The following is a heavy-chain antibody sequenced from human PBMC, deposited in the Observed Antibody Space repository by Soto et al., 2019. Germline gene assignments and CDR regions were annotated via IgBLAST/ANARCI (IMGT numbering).Heavy chain of an antibody. CDR2: IRDKANHYAT. Sequence: EVQLVESGGGWVQPGGSLKLSCSGSGLSFGDSTLHWVRQASGQGLEWVGRIRDKANHYATAYDVSVRGRFTISRDDSENTAYLQMNSLKTEDTAVYYCTRPPSGSYGDDSDYWGQGTLVTVSS. V-gene: IGHV3-73*02. CDR3: TRPPSGSYGDDSDY. D-gene: IGHD1-26*01. CDR1: GLSFGDST. J-gene: IGHJ4*02.